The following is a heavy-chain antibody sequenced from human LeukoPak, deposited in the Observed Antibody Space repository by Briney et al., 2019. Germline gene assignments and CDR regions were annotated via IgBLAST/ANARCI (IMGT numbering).Heavy chain of an antibody. V-gene: IGHV4-4*02. D-gene: IGHD6-13*01. J-gene: IGHJ4*02. CDR1: GGSISSSNW. Sequence: SETLSLTCAVSGGSISSSNWWSWVRQPPGKGLEWIGEIFHSGSTNYNPSPKSRVTISVDKSKNQFSLKLSSVTAADTAVYYCARTGYSSSWYDYWGQGTLVTVSS. CDR2: IFHSGST. CDR3: ARTGYSSSWYDY.